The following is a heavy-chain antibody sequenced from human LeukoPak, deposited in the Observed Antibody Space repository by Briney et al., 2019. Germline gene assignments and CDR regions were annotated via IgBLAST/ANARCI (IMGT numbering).Heavy chain of an antibody. J-gene: IGHJ4*02. Sequence: ASVKVSCKASGGTFSSYAISWVRQAPGQGLEWMGRIIPILGIANYAQKFQGRVTITADKSTSTAYMELSSLRSEDMAVYYCARERAIGSRIVVVTPVDYWGQGTLVTVSS. CDR2: IIPILGIA. CDR3: ARERAIGSRIVVVTPVDY. V-gene: IGHV1-69*04. CDR1: GGTFSSYA. D-gene: IGHD3-22*01.